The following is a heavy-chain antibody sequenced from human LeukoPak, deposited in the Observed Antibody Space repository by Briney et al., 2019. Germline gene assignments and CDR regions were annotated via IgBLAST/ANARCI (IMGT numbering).Heavy chain of an antibody. CDR2: IWYDGSNK. Sequence: PGRSLRLSCAASGFTFSSYGMHWVRQAPGKGLEWVAVIWYDGSNKYYADSVKGRFTISRDNSKNTLYLQMNSLRAEDTAVYYCAKGRKGAFDIWGQGTMVTVSS. CDR3: AKGRKGAFDI. CDR1: GFTFSSYG. V-gene: IGHV3-33*06. J-gene: IGHJ3*02.